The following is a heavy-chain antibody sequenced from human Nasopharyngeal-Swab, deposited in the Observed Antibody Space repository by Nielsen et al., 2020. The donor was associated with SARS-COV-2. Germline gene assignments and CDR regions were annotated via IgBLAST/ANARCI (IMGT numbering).Heavy chain of an antibody. V-gene: IGHV1-46*01. CDR3: ARDGSPHDYGDYGSDY. Sequence: WVRQAPGQGLEWMGIINPSGGSTSYAQKFQGGVTMTRDTSTSTVYMELSSLRSEDTAVYYCARDGSPHDYGDYGSDYWGQGTLVTVSS. CDR2: INPSGGST. J-gene: IGHJ4*02. D-gene: IGHD4-17*01.